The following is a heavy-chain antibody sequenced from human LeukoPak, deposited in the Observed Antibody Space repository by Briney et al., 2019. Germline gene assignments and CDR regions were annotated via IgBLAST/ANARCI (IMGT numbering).Heavy chain of an antibody. J-gene: IGHJ3*02. CDR3: ARKGYYSQAFDM. D-gene: IGHD3-22*01. CDR2: SSSSSSSI. V-gene: IGHV3-48*01. CDR1: GFTFSSYS. Sequence: GGSLRLSCAASGFTFSSYSMNWVRQAPGKGLEWVSYSYSSSSSSSIYYADSVKGRFTISRDNAKNSLHLQMNSLRAEDTAVYYCARKGYYSQAFDMWGQGTMVTVSS.